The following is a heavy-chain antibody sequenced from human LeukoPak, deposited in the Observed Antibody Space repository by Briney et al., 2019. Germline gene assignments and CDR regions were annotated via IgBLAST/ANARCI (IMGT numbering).Heavy chain of an antibody. V-gene: IGHV3-23*01. D-gene: IGHD3-9*01. CDR3: AKWGDFDILTGYYVSDF. CDR1: GFTFSNYA. J-gene: IGHJ4*02. CDR2: VTGRGSST. Sequence: GGSLRLSCVASGFTFSNYAMSWVCQAPGKRLEWVSAVTGRGSSTYYADSVKGRFTISRDNSRNTLFLQMNSLRAEDTAIYYCAKWGDFDILTGYYVSDFWGQGTLVTVSS.